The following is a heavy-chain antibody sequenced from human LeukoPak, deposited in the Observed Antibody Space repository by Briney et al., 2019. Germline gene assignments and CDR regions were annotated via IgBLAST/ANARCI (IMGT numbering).Heavy chain of an antibody. CDR2: ISGSGGST. CDR1: GFTFSSYA. CDR3: AKHVAYSSSSGAFDI. D-gene: IGHD6-6*01. J-gene: IGHJ3*02. V-gene: IGHV3-23*01. Sequence: GSLRLSCAASGFTFSSYAMSWVRQAPGEGLEWVSAISGSGGSTYYADSVKGRFIISRDNSKNTLYVQMNSLRAEDTAVYYCAKHVAYSSSSGAFDIWGQGTMVTVSS.